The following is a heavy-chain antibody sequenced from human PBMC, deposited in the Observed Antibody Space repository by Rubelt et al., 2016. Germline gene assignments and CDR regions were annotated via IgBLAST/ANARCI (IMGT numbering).Heavy chain of an antibody. CDR3: ARDHVSSALDY. CDR1: GFTFSDYY. D-gene: IGHD3-10*01. Sequence: VQLVESGGGVVQPGRSLRLSCEASGFTFSDYYMSWVRQAPGKGLEWVSAISGSGGSTYYADSVKGRFTISRDNAKNTRYLQMNSLGAEDTAVYYCARDHVSSALDYWGQGTLVTVSS. J-gene: IGHJ4*02. V-gene: IGHV3-23*04. CDR2: ISGSGGST.